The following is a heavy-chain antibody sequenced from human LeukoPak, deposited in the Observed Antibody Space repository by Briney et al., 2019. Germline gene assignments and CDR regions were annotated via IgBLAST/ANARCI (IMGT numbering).Heavy chain of an antibody. CDR2: VSSAGTYN. Sequence: GGSLRLSCAASGFTFSTYGMHWVRQAPGKGLEWVATVSSAGTYNYYADSVRGRFTISRDNSKSTLYVQMNSLRAEDTAVYYCVKGYGDYWAFDYWGQGTLVTVSS. J-gene: IGHJ4*02. CDR1: GFTFSTYG. D-gene: IGHD4-17*01. V-gene: IGHV3-30*18. CDR3: VKGYGDYWAFDY.